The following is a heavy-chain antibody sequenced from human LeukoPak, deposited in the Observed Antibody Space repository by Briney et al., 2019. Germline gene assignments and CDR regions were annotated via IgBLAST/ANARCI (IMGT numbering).Heavy chain of an antibody. D-gene: IGHD3-22*01. CDR2: INPSVGSP. Sequence: ASVKVSCKASGYTFTNYYMHWVRQAPGQGLEWMGVINPSVGSPSYAQNFQGRVTMTRDTSTSTVYMDLSSLRSEDTAVYYCARDVFDYYDSSGYLRAFDIWGQGTMVIVSS. J-gene: IGHJ3*02. V-gene: IGHV1-46*01. CDR3: ARDVFDYYDSSGYLRAFDI. CDR1: GYTFTNYY.